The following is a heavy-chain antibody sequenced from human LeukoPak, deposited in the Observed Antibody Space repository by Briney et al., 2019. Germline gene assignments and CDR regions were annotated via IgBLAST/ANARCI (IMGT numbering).Heavy chain of an antibody. V-gene: IGHV3-30*18. D-gene: IGHD3-22*01. CDR1: GFTFSSYG. CDR2: ISYDGSNK. CDR3: AKYLSYYDSSGYNLDY. J-gene: IGHJ4*02. Sequence: PGGSLRLSCAASGFTFSSYGMPWVRQAPGKGLEWVAVISYDGSNKYYADSVKGRFTISRDNSKNTLYLQMNSLRAEDTAVYYCAKYLSYYDSSGYNLDYWGQGALVTVSS.